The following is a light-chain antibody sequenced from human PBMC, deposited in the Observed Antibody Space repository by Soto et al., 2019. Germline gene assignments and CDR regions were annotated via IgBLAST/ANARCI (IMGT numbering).Light chain of an antibody. J-gene: IGKJ1*01. V-gene: IGKV3-11*01. CDR3: QQRSNWPPEWT. Sequence: EIVLTQSPGTLSLSPGERATLSCRASQGVSSNLAWYQQKPGQAPRLLIYDASNRATGIPARFSGSGSGTDFTLTISSLEPEDFAVYYCQQRSNWPPEWTFGQGTKVDIK. CDR1: QGVSSN. CDR2: DAS.